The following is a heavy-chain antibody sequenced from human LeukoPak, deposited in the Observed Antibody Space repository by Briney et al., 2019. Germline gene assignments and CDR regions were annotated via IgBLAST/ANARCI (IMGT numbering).Heavy chain of an antibody. V-gene: IGHV3-23*01. CDR3: AKVMGVVVPAAKDGYYYGMDV. D-gene: IGHD2-2*01. Sequence: GGSLRLSCEASGFTFSSYAMSWVRQAPGKGLEWVSAISGSGGSTYYADSVKGRFTISRDNSKNTLYLQMNSLRAEDTAVYYCAKVMGVVVPAAKDGYYYGMDVWGQGTTVTVSS. CDR1: GFTFSSYA. J-gene: IGHJ6*02. CDR2: ISGSGGST.